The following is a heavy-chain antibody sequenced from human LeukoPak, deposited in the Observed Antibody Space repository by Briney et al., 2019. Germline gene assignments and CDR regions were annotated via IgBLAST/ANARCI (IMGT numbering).Heavy chain of an antibody. V-gene: IGHV4-34*01. J-gene: IGHJ6*03. CDR3: ARGRPYSSSGNYYYYMDV. D-gene: IGHD6-13*01. CDR1: GGSFSGYY. CDR2: INHSGST. Sequence: SETLSLTCADYGGSFSGYYWSWIRQPPGKGLEWIGEINHSGSTNYNPSLKSRVTISVDTSKNQFSLKLSSVTAADTAVYYCARGRPYSSSGNYYYYMDVWGKGTTVTVSS.